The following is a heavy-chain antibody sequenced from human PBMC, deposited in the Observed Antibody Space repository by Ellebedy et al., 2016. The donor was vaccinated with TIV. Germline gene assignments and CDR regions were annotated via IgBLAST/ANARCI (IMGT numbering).Heavy chain of an antibody. CDR1: GGSVSSDDFY. Sequence: SETLSLTXTVSGGSVSSDDFYWNWIRQHPGKGLEWIGYIFYSGSTYYSPSLKSRVIISQDTSKNQFSLTLSSVTAADTAVYYCARARAVADTFALDYWGQGTLVTVSS. J-gene: IGHJ4*02. D-gene: IGHD6-19*01. CDR3: ARARAVADTFALDY. CDR2: IFYSGST. V-gene: IGHV4-31*03.